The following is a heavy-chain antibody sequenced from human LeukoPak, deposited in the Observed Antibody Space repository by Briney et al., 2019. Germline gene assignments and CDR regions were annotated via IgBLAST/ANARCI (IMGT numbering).Heavy chain of an antibody. J-gene: IGHJ5*02. CDR3: ASESKYSGSYAARYNWFDP. CDR2: IIPILGIA. CDR1: GGTFSSYA. Sequence: SVKVSCKASGGTFSSYAISWVRQAPGQGLEWMGRIIPILGIANYAQKFQGRVTITADKSTSTAYMELSSLRSEDTAVYYCASESKYSGSYAARYNWFDPWGQGTLVTVSS. D-gene: IGHD1-26*01. V-gene: IGHV1-69*04.